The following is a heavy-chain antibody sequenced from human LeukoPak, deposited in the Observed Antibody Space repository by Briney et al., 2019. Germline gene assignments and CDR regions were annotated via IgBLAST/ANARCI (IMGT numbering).Heavy chain of an antibody. V-gene: IGHV4-30-4*01. CDR1: GGSISSGDYY. D-gene: IGHD4-17*01. Sequence: SQTLSLTCTVSGGSISSGDYYWSWIRQPPGKGLEWIGYIYYSGSTHYNPSLKSRVTISVDTSKNQFSLKLSSVTAADTAVYYCAKGIYGDPNWFDPWGQGTLVTVSS. J-gene: IGHJ5*02. CDR3: AKGIYGDPNWFDP. CDR2: IYYSGST.